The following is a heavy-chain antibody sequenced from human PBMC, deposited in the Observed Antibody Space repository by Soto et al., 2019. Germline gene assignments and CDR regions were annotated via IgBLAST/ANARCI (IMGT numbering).Heavy chain of an antibody. CDR2: ISRNGGST. Sequence: EVPLVESGGGLVQPGGSLRLSCAASGFTFSSYAMHWVRQAPGKGLEYVSGISRNGGSTHYANSVKGRFTISRDNSKNTLYLQMGSLRAEDMAVYYCARQWLDSYYFDYWGQGTLVTVSS. CDR1: GFTFSSYA. V-gene: IGHV3-64*01. D-gene: IGHD6-19*01. J-gene: IGHJ4*02. CDR3: ARQWLDSYYFDY.